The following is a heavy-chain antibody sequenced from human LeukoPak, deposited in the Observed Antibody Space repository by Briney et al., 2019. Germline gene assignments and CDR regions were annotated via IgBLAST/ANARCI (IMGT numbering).Heavy chain of an antibody. D-gene: IGHD2-21*01. CDR2: ISAYNGNT. Sequence: GASVKVSCKASGYTFTSYGISWVRQAPGQGLEWMGWISAYNGNTNYAQKLQGRVTVTTDTSTSTAYMELRSLRSDDTAVYYCARDRRVVQSNTQYYYYYYGMDVWGQGTTVTVSS. CDR3: ARDRRVVQSNTQYYYYYYGMDV. V-gene: IGHV1-18*01. J-gene: IGHJ6*02. CDR1: GYTFTSYG.